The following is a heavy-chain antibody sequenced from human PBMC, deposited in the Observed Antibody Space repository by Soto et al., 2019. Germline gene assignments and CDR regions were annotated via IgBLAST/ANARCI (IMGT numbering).Heavy chain of an antibody. CDR1: GFTFSSYA. CDR3: GRGGGNVDTAMVPFLDY. Sequence: PGGSLRLSCAASGFTFSSYAMHWVRQAPGKGLEWVAVISYDGSNKYYADSVKGRFTISRDNSKNTLYLQMNSLRAEDTAVYYCGRGGGNVDTAMVPFLDYWGQGTLVTVSS. J-gene: IGHJ4*02. D-gene: IGHD5-18*01. CDR2: ISYDGSNK. V-gene: IGHV3-30-3*01.